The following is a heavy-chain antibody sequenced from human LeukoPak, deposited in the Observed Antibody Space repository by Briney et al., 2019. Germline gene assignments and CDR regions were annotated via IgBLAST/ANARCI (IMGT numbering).Heavy chain of an antibody. CDR2: ISSSSSYI. CDR3: AKDLRGTTGGIHYYYYYMDV. D-gene: IGHD1-14*01. J-gene: IGHJ6*03. CDR1: GFTFSSYS. Sequence: GGSLRLSCAASGFTFSSYSMNWVRQAPGKGLEWVSSISSSSSYIYYADSVKGRFTISRDNPKNSLYLQMNSLRAEDTAVYYCAKDLRGTTGGIHYYYYYMDVWGKGTTVTVSS. V-gene: IGHV3-21*01.